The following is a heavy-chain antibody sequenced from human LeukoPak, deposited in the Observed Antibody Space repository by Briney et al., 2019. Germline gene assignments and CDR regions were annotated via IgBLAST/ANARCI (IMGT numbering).Heavy chain of an antibody. Sequence: PGGSLRLSCAASGFTFSSYSMNWVRQAPAKGLEWVSYISSTSSTMYYADSVKGRFTISRDNAKNSLYLQMNSLRDEDTAVYYCVRDYGGNTTPWYYYMDVWGKGTTVTVSS. V-gene: IGHV3-48*02. CDR3: VRDYGGNTTPWYYYMDV. D-gene: IGHD4-23*01. J-gene: IGHJ6*03. CDR1: GFTFSSYS. CDR2: ISSTSSTM.